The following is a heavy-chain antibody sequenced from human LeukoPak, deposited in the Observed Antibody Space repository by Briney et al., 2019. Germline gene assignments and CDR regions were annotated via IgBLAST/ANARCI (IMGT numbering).Heavy chain of an antibody. D-gene: IGHD1-14*01. V-gene: IGHV3-21*01. CDR2: ISSSSYI. Sequence: GGSLRLSCAASGFTFSSYAMSWVRQAPGKGLEWVSSISSSSYIYYADSVKGRFTISRDNAKNSLYLQMNSLRAEDTAVYYCARDHPLAGRRVYYFDYWGQGTLVTVSS. CDR1: GFTFSSYA. CDR3: ARDHPLAGRRVYYFDY. J-gene: IGHJ4*02.